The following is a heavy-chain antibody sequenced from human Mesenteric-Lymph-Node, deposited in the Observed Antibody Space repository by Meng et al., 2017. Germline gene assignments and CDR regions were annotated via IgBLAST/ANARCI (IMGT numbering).Heavy chain of an antibody. J-gene: IGHJ3*02. CDR2: ISASGNTI. D-gene: IGHD1-1*01. CDR3: AGNIQLRAFDI. Sequence: GESLKISCAASGFIFSSYEMNWVRQAPGKGLEWVSFISASGNTIFYGDSVKGRFTISRDNAKNSLYLQMNSLRAEDTAIYYCAGNIQLRAFDIWGQGTMVTVSS. CDR1: GFIFSSYE. V-gene: IGHV3-48*03.